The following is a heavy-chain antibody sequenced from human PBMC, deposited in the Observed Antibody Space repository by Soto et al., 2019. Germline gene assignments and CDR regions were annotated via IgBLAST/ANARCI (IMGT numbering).Heavy chain of an antibody. D-gene: IGHD2-15*01. CDR1: GYTFTSYD. V-gene: IGHV1-8*01. CDR3: ARGDRYCSGGCCYANYHYGMDF. CDR2: MNPNSGNT. Sequence: GASVKVSCKASGYTFTSYDINWVRQATGQGLEWMGWMNPNSGNTGYAQKFQGRVTMTRNTSISTAYMELSSLRSEDTAVYYCARGDRYCSGGCCYANYHYGMDFRSQGTTVTVSS. J-gene: IGHJ6*02.